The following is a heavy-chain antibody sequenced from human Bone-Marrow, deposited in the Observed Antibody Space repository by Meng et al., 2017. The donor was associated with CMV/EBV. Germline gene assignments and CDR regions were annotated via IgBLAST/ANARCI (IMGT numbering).Heavy chain of an antibody. D-gene: IGHD3-16*01. Sequence: GESLKISCATSGFTFSDYWMTWVRQVPGRGLEWVATIKQDGSEKDYGVSVKGRFTISRDNANNSLSLQLNYPRVEDTAIYYCARVERSDDSRYRPFDYWGQGSLVTVSS. CDR1: GFTFSDYW. V-gene: IGHV3-7*01. CDR3: ARVERSDDSRYRPFDY. CDR2: IKQDGSEK. J-gene: IGHJ4*02.